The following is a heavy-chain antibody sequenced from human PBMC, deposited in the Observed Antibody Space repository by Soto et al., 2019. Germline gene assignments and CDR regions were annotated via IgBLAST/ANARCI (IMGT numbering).Heavy chain of an antibody. D-gene: IGHD2-2*01. CDR3: ARVPREIILVGMDV. CDR2: ISGKTAKT. CDR1: GYTFTSYG. Sequence: QVQLVQSGAEVKKPGASVKVSCKASGYTFTSYGISWVRQAPGQGLEWMGWISGKTAKTNYAQNLQGRVTITTDTSTSTAYMELRSLISDDTAVYYCARVPREIILVGMDVWGQGTTVTVSS. V-gene: IGHV1-18*04. J-gene: IGHJ6*02.